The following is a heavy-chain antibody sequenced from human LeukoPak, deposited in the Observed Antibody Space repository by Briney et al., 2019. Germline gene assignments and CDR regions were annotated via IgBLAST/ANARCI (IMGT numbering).Heavy chain of an antibody. CDR2: ISSSGNVI. V-gene: IGHV3-11*01. CDR1: GFTFSDYY. CDR3: AKDVISSGWSSNPVYYFDY. D-gene: IGHD6-19*01. Sequence: PGGSLRLSCGASGFTFSDYYMSWIRQVPEKGLEWVSYISSSGNVIYYADSVKGRFTISRDNSKNTLYLQMNSLRAEDTAVYYCAKDVISSGWSSNPVYYFDYWGQGTLVTVSS. J-gene: IGHJ4*02.